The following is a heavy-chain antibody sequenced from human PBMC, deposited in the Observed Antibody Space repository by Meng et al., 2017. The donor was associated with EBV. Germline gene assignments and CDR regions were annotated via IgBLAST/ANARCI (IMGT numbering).Heavy chain of an antibody. CDR1: GYTFTSYG. D-gene: IGHD3-22*01. V-gene: IGHV1-18*01. J-gene: IGHJ4*02. CDR3: ARDGRLYDTPSPFDY. CDR2: ISAYNGNT. Sequence: QFQLVQAGAEVKKPGASVKVSCKASGYTFTSYGISWVRQAPGQGLEWMGWISAYNGNTNYAQKLQGRVTMTTDTSTSTAYMELRSLRSDDTAVYYCARDGRLYDTPSPFDYWGQGTLVTVSS.